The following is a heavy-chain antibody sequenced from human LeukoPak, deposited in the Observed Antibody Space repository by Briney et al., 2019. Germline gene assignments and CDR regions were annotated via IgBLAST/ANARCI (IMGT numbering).Heavy chain of an antibody. CDR2: IKQNGNEK. Sequence: GGSLRLSCAASGFIFSNYWMTWVRQAPGKGLEWVANIKQNGNEKFYVDSVKGRFTIFRDNAKNSLYLDVNSLRVEDTAVYYCARNKRADIWGQGTMVTVSS. CDR1: GFIFSNYW. J-gene: IGHJ3*02. CDR3: ARNKRADI. V-gene: IGHV3-7*01.